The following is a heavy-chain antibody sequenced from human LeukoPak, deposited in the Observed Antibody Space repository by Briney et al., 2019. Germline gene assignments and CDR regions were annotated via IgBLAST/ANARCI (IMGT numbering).Heavy chain of an antibody. CDR2: IYFSGST. J-gene: IGHJ4*02. CDR3: ARETSSAFDY. Sequence: PSETLSLTCTVSGASVSSGGYYWSWIRQHPGKGLEWIGYIYFSGSTNYNPSLQSRVTMSVDTSKNQFSLRLSSVTAADTAVYYCARETSSAFDYWGQGTLVTVSS. CDR1: GASVSSGGYY. V-gene: IGHV4-31*03. D-gene: IGHD3-22*01.